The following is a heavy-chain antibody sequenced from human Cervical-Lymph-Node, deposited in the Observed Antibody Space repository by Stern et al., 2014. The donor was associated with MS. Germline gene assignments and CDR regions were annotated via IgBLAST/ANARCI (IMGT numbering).Heavy chain of an antibody. CDR3: AKGVPAYSSSPNFDY. V-gene: IGHV1-2*02. CDR1: GYTFDGYY. Sequence: QLVQSGAEVKKPGASVKVSCKASGYTFDGYYIHWVRQAPGQGLEWMGWINPHSGVTDYAQKFQGRVTMTRDTSISTAYMDLSSLRFDDTAVYYCAKGVPAYSSSPNFDYWGQGSLVSVSS. D-gene: IGHD6-6*01. CDR2: INPHSGVT. J-gene: IGHJ4*02.